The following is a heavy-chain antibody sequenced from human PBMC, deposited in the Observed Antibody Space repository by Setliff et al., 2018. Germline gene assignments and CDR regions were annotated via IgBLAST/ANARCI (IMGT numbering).Heavy chain of an antibody. V-gene: IGHV4-4*07. D-gene: IGHD3-16*01. CDR3: ARENADYARSFDP. CDR1: GGSINNYF. J-gene: IGHJ5*02. CDR2: LYTSGIS. Sequence: PSETLSLTCTVSGGSINNYFWTWIRQPAGKGLEWIGRLYTSGISNYNPSPKSRVTMSADTSKNQFSLNLASVTAADTAVYYCARENADYARSFDPWGQGTLVTVSS.